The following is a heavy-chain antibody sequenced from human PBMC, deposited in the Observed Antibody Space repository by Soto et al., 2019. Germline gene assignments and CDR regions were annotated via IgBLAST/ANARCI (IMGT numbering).Heavy chain of an antibody. CDR1: GGSISSYY. J-gene: IGHJ6*03. CDR2: IYYSGST. D-gene: IGHD3-10*01. V-gene: IGHV4-59*01. Sequence: SETLSLTCTVSGGSISSYYWSWIRQPPGKGLEWIGYIYYSGSTNYNPSLKSRVTISVDTSKNQFSLKLSSVTAADTAVYYCARGGINQGGELLYFPYYYYYYMDVWGKGTTVTVSS. CDR3: ARGGINQGGELLYFPYYYYYYMDV.